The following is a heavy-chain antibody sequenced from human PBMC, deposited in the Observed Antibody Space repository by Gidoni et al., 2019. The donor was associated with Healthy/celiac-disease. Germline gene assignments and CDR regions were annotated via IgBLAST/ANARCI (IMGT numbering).Heavy chain of an antibody. J-gene: IGHJ6*02. CDR3: ARVGPPYSSGYADYYYGMDV. Sequence: QVQLVQSGAEVKKPGASVKVSCKASGYTFTSYAMHWVRQAPGQRLEWMGWINAGNGNTKYSQKFQGRVTITRDTSASTAYMELSSLRSEDTAVYYCARVGPPYSSGYADYYYGMDVWGQGTTVTVSS. CDR2: INAGNGNT. D-gene: IGHD6-19*01. CDR1: GYTFTSYA. V-gene: IGHV1-3*01.